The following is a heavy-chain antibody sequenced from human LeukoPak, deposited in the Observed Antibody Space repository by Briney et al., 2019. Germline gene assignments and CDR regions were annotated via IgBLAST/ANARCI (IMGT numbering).Heavy chain of an antibody. J-gene: IGHJ1*01. Sequence: PGGSLRLSRAASGFTFINAWMSWVRQAPGKGLEWVGRIKSKIDGGTTDYAAPVKGRSTLSGDDSKDTLYLQMDSLKTEDTAVYYCSSLRGSSSQYFQHWGQGTLVTVSS. V-gene: IGHV3-15*01. D-gene: IGHD6-13*01. CDR1: GFTFINAW. CDR3: SSLRGSSSQYFQH. CDR2: IKSKIDGGTT.